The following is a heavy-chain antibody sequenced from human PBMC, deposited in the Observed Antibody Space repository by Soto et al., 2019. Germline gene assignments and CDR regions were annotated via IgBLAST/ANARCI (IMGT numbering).Heavy chain of an antibody. CDR3: ARTPTQSWRYCSGGSCYSAFDY. J-gene: IGHJ4*02. CDR1: GYPFTGYY. V-gene: IGHV1-2*04. CDR2: INPNSGGT. D-gene: IGHD2-15*01. Sequence: GASVKVSCKASGYPFTGYYMHWVRQAPGQGLGWMGWINPNSGGTNYAQKFQGWVTMTRDTSISTAYMELSRLRSDDTAVYYCARTPTQSWRYCSGGSCYSAFDYWGQGTLVTVSS.